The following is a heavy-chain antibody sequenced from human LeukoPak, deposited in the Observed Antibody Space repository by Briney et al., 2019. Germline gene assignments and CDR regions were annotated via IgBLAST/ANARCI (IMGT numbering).Heavy chain of an antibody. Sequence: GGSLRLSCAASGFTFSSYGMHWVRQAPGKGLEWVAFIRYDGSNKYYADSVKGRFTISRDNSKNTLYLQMNSLRAEDTAVYYCAKLGELGYCSSTSCYSTRGSDYWGQGTLVTVSS. J-gene: IGHJ4*02. CDR1: GFTFSSYG. V-gene: IGHV3-30*02. CDR3: AKLGELGYCSSTSCYSTRGSDY. D-gene: IGHD2-2*01. CDR2: IRYDGSNK.